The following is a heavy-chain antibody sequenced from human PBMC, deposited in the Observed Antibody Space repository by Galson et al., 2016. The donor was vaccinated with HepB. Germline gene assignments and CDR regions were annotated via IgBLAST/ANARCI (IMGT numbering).Heavy chain of an antibody. CDR3: VRDSSWNYNY. CDR2: IRTAGGVS. D-gene: IGHD1-7*01. V-gene: IGHV3-7*01. Sequence: SLRLSCAASGFSFSTYWMSWVRQAPGTGLEWVGNIRTAGGVSAYGASVRGRFTISRDNAMNSLYLQMDDLSPEDTAVYYCVRDSSWNYNYWGQGALVTVSS. CDR1: GFSFSTYW. J-gene: IGHJ4*02.